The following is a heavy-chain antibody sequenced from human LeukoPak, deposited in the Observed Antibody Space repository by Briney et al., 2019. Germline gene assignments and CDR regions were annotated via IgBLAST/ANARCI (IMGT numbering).Heavy chain of an antibody. CDR2: IYCSGST. J-gene: IGHJ4*02. V-gene: IGHV4-39*07. CDR1: GGSISSSSYY. Sequence: SETLSLTCTVSGGSISSSSYYWGWIRQPPGKGLEWIGSIYCSGSTYYNPSLKSRVTISVDTSKNQFSLKLSSVTAEDTAVYYCARDDLEKIDYWGQGTLVTVSS. CDR3: ARDDLEKIDY. D-gene: IGHD1-1*01.